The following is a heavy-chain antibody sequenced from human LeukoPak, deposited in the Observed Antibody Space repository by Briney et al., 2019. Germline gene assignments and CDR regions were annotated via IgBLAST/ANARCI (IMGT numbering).Heavy chain of an antibody. CDR2: IYYSGST. J-gene: IGHJ4*02. Sequence: SETLSLTCTVSGGSISSYYWSWIRQPPGKGLEWIGYIYYSGSTNYNPSLKSRVTISVDTSKNQFSLKLSSVTAADTAVYYCARYDSSGLIDYWGQGTLVTVSS. CDR1: GGSISSYY. D-gene: IGHD3-22*01. CDR3: ARYDSSGLIDY. V-gene: IGHV4-59*08.